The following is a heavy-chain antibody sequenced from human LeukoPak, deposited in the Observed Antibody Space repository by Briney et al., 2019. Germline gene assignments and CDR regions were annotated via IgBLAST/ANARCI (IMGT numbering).Heavy chain of an antibody. CDR2: IYYSGST. D-gene: IGHD3-16*01. V-gene: IGHV4-59*01. CDR3: AREGGYFDL. CDR1: GGSISSYY. Sequence: PSETLSLTCTVSGGSISSYYWSWIRQPPGKGLEWVGYIYYSGSTIYNPSLESRVSISVDTSKNQFFFKLISVLAADAAVYYCAREGGYFDLWGRGTLVTVSS. J-gene: IGHJ2*01.